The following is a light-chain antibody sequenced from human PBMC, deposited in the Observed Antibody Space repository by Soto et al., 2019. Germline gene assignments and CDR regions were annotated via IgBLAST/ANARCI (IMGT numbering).Light chain of an antibody. CDR3: QQYNKGPPIT. CDR2: GAS. Sequence: EIVMTQSPTTLSVSPGERATLSCRASQSVSTNLARYQQTPGQVPSLLIYGASTRASGIPARFSGSGSGTEFTLTISSLQSEDFAVYYRQQYNKGPPITFGQGTRLEIK. J-gene: IGKJ5*01. CDR1: QSVSTN. V-gene: IGKV3-15*01.